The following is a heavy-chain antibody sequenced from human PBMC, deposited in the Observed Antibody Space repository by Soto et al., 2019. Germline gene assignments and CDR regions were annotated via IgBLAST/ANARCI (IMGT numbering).Heavy chain of an antibody. CDR3: ARSRMGADDVPPWFDP. CDR1: GYTFTSYA. J-gene: IGHJ5*02. Sequence: ASVKVSCKASGYTFTSYAMHWVRQAPGQRLEWMGWINAGNGNTKYSQKFQGRVTITRDTSASTAYMELSSLRSEDTAVHYCARSRMGADDVPPWFDPWGQGTLVTVSS. D-gene: IGHD3-16*01. V-gene: IGHV1-3*01. CDR2: INAGNGNT.